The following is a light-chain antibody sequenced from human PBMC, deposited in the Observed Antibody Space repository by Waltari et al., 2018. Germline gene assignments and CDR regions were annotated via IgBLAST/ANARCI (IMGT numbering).Light chain of an antibody. CDR1: SRDVGRYMS. CDR3: CSHAGSYVI. V-gene: IGLV2-11*01. Sequence: QSALTHPRAVAGSPGQSVTISCTGTSRDVGRYMSVPWYQQHPGKAPKLMIYDVSERPSGVPDRFSGSKSGNTASLTISGLQAEDEADYYCCSHAGSYVIFGGGTKLTVL. CDR2: DVS. J-gene: IGLJ2*01.